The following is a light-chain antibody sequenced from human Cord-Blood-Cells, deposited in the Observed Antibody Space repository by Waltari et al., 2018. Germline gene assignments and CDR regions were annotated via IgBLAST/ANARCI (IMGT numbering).Light chain of an antibody. Sequence: QSALSQPASVSGSPGQSITLPCTGTSRDVGGYNYVSWYQQHPGKAPKLMIYDVSNRPSGVSNRFSGSKSGNTASLTISGLQAEDEADYYCSSYTSSSTVVFGGGTKLTVL. V-gene: IGLV2-14*01. J-gene: IGLJ2*01. CDR1: SRDVGGYNY. CDR2: DVS. CDR3: SSYTSSSTVV.